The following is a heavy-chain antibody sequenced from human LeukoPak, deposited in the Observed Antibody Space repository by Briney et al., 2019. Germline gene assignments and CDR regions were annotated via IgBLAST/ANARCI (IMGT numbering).Heavy chain of an antibody. J-gene: IGHJ4*02. Sequence: PSETPSLTCAVYGGSFSGYYWSWIRQPPGKGLEWIGEINHSGSTNYNPSLKSRVTISVDTSKNQFSLKLNSVTATDTAVYYCARHYGPWGQGTLVTVSS. V-gene: IGHV4-34*01. CDR2: INHSGST. CDR1: GGSFSGYY. D-gene: IGHD3-16*01. CDR3: ARHYGP.